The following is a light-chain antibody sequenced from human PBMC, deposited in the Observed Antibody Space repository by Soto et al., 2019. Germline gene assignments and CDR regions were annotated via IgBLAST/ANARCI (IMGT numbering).Light chain of an antibody. V-gene: IGKV3D-20*02. CDR3: QQRSNWQGFT. Sequence: EIVMTQSPATLSLSPGERATLSCRASQSVSSSYLAWYQQKPGQAPRLLIYDASNRATGIPARFSGSGSGTDFTLTISSLDPEDFAVYYCQQRSNWQGFTFGPGTKVDIK. CDR1: QSVSSSY. J-gene: IGKJ3*01. CDR2: DAS.